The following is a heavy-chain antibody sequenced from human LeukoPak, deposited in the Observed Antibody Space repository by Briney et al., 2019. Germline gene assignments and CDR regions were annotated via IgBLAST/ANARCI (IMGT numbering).Heavy chain of an antibody. CDR3: AREYYYGSGSHSY. CDR1: GGSISSSSYY. V-gene: IGHV4-39*02. CDR2: IYYSGST. J-gene: IGHJ4*02. Sequence: PSETLSLTCTVSGGSISSSSYYWGWIRQPPGKGLEWIGSIYYSGSTHYNPSLKSRVTISVDTSKNQFSLKLSSVTAADTAVYYCAREYYYGSGSHSYWGQGALVTVSS. D-gene: IGHD3-10*01.